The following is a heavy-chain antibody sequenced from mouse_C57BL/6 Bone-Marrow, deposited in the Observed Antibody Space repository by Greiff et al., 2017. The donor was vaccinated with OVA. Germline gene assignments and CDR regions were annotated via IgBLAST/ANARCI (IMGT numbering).Heavy chain of an antibody. D-gene: IGHD3-2*02. J-gene: IGHJ2*01. CDR2: IRNKANGYTT. CDR1: GFTFTDYY. CDR3: ASFLDSSVLYFDY. V-gene: IGHV7-3*01. Sequence: EVKLQESGGGLVQPGGSLSLSCAASGFTFTDYYMSWVRQPPGKALEWLGFIRNKANGYTTEYSASVKGRFTISRDNSQSILYLQMNALRAEDSATYYCASFLDSSVLYFDYWGQGTTLTVSS.